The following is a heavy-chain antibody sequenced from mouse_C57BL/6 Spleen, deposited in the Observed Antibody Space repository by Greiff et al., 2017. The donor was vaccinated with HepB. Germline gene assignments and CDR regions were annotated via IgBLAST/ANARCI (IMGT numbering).Heavy chain of an antibody. Sequence: QVQLQQPGAELVKPGASVKMSCKASGYTFTSYWITWVKQRPGQGLEWIGDIYPGSGSTNYNEKFKSKATLTVDTSSSTAYMQLSSLTSEDSAVYYCARNRDGYDEGDFDYWGQGTTLTVSS. CDR2: IYPGSGST. CDR3: ARNRDGYDEGDFDY. J-gene: IGHJ2*01. CDR1: GYTFTSYW. D-gene: IGHD2-2*01. V-gene: IGHV1-55*01.